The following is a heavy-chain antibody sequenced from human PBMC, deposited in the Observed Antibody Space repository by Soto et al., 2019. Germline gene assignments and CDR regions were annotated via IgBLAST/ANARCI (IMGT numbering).Heavy chain of an antibody. D-gene: IGHD3-10*01. J-gene: IGHJ6*02. V-gene: IGHV3-30*18. Sequence: GGSLRLSCAASGFTFSSYGMHWVRQAPGKGLEWVAVISYDGSNKYYADSVKGRFTISRDNSKNTLYLQMNSLRAEDTAVYYCAKDLVPPYLLVVRGVYHGMDVWGQGTTVTVSS. CDR1: GFTFSSYG. CDR3: AKDLVPPYLLVVRGVYHGMDV. CDR2: ISYDGSNK.